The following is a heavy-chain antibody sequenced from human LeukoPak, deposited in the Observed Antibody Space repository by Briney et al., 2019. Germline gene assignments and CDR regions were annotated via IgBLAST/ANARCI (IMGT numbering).Heavy chain of an antibody. CDR2: ISGSSVKT. CDR3: TREEAYFDSLLAYYFDY. CDR1: GFIFSHYV. D-gene: IGHD3-9*01. V-gene: IGHV3-23*01. J-gene: IGHJ4*02. Sequence: GGSLSLFCAAWGFIFSHYVMIWPRRSRGKGAEWVSAISGSSVKTYYADSVKGRFTISRDDSENTLYLQMNSLRAEDTAIYYCTREEAYFDSLLAYYFDYWGQGTLVTVSS.